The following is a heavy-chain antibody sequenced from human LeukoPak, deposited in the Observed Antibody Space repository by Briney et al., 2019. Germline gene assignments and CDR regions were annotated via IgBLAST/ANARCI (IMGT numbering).Heavy chain of an antibody. J-gene: IGHJ4*02. CDR1: GGSISSGGYY. CDR2: ISYSGST. Sequence: SETLSLTCTVSGGSISSGGYYWSWIRQHPGKGLEWIGYISYSGSTYYNPSLESRVTISADTSKNQFSLKLSSVPAADTAVYYCARGAYYLDYWGQGAPVNVSS. V-gene: IGHV4-31*03. CDR3: ARGAYYLDY.